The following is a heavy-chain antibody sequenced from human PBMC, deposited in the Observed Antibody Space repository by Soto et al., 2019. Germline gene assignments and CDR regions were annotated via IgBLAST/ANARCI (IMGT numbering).Heavy chain of an antibody. CDR1: GFTFSSYS. J-gene: IGHJ6*02. CDR2: ISSSSSYI. D-gene: IGHD3-3*01. CDR3: GGDPLEWLPPFGMDV. V-gene: IGHV3-21*01. Sequence: EVQLVESGGGLVKPGGSLRLSCAASGFTFSSYSMNWVRQAPGKGLEWVSSISSSSSYIYYADSVKGRFTISRDNAKNSMYLEMDSLRAEGTAVDYCGGDPLEWLPPFGMDVWGPGNTVTVSS.